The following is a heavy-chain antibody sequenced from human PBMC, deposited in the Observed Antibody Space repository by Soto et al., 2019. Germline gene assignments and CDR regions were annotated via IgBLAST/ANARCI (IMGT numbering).Heavy chain of an antibody. D-gene: IGHD1-1*01. CDR1: GYTFTSYK. V-gene: IGHV1-46*01. J-gene: IGHJ4*01. Sequence: ASVKVSCKASGYTFTSYKIHWVRQAPGQGLEWMGVINPSGGSTTYAQKFQGRVTMTRDTSTSTVYMELSSPRSEDTAIYFCAGREAPGTMDYWGQGTLVTVSS. CDR2: INPSGGST. CDR3: AGREAPGTMDY.